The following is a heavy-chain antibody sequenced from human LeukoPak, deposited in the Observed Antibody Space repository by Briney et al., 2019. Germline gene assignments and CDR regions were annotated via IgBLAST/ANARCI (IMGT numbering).Heavy chain of an antibody. CDR2: TYYRSKWYN. Sequence: KHPQTLSLTCAISGDSVSSNSAAWNWIRQSPPRGLEWLGRTYYRSKWYNDYAVSVKSRITINPDASRNQFSLQLNSVTPEDTAVYYCAREATYGRLPLWGQGTLVTVSS. CDR1: GDSVSSNSAA. J-gene: IGHJ4*02. V-gene: IGHV6-1*01. D-gene: IGHD3-10*01. CDR3: AREATYGRLPL.